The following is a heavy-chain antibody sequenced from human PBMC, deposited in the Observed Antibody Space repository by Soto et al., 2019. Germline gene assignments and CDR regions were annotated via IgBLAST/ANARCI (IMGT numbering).Heavy chain of an antibody. CDR3: ARLIHCKTTSCYFDY. J-gene: IGHJ4*02. CDR2: IYYSGTT. D-gene: IGHD2-2*01. Sequence: SESLSLTCTVSGGSICSYYWSWIRQPPGKGLEWIAYIYYSGTTYYNPSLKSRVTISEDTSKNQFSLKLSSVTAADTAVFYCARLIHCKTTSCYFDYWGQGTLVTVSS. V-gene: IGHV4-59*08. CDR1: GGSICSYY.